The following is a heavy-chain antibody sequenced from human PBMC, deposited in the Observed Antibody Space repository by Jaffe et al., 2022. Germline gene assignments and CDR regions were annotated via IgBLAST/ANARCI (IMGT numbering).Heavy chain of an antibody. CDR2: IYHSGTT. Sequence: HVQLQESGPGLVKPSETLSLTCAVSGYSISSGYYWGWIRQPPGKGLEWIGTIYHSGTTYYNPSLKSRVTISIDTSKNQFSLKVNSVTAADTAVYYCARAGLVTNTLPLWYWGQGTLVTVSS. V-gene: IGHV4-38-2*01. D-gene: IGHD3-22*01. CDR3: ARAGLVTNTLPLWY. J-gene: IGHJ4*02. CDR1: GYSISSGYY.